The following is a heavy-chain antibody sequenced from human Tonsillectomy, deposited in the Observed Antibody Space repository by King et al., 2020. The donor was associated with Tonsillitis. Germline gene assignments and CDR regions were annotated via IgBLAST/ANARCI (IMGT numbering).Heavy chain of an antibody. Sequence: QLVQSGAEVKKPGASVKVSCQASGYTFTGHFLHWVRQAPGQGLEWMGLINPNSGGTKYAQKFRGRVTMTRDTSIGTAYMELSNLTSDDTAVYYCARPWGTWPTINWFDPWGQGTLVTVSS. CDR1: GYTFTGHF. CDR3: ARPWGTWPTINWFDP. V-gene: IGHV1-2*02. CDR2: INPNSGGT. J-gene: IGHJ5*02. D-gene: IGHD1-26*01.